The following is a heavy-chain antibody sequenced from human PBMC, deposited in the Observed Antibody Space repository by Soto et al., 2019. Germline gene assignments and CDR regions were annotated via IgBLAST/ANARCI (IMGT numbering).Heavy chain of an antibody. Sequence: EVQLVESGGGLVQPGRSLRLSCAASGFTFDDYAMHWVRQAPGKGLEWVSGISWNSGSIGYADSVKGRFTISRDNAKNSLYLQMNSLRAEDTALYYCAKDAGMATRADYFDYWGQGTLVTVSS. J-gene: IGHJ4*02. CDR1: GFTFDDYA. CDR2: ISWNSGSI. D-gene: IGHD2-15*01. CDR3: AKDAGMATRADYFDY. V-gene: IGHV3-9*01.